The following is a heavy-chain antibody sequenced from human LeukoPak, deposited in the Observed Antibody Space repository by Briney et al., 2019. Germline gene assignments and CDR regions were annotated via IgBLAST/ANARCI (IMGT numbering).Heavy chain of an antibody. D-gene: IGHD3-16*01. CDR3: ARRSVTFSFDY. CDR1: GYTFTSYN. CDR2: VNPSSGDT. J-gene: IGHJ4*02. V-gene: IGHV1-46*01. Sequence: ASVKVSCKTSGYTFTSYNMHWVRLAPGQGLEWMGVVNPSSGDTSYEQKFQGRVTMTRDTSTNTVYMELSSLRSEDTAVYYCARRSVTFSFDYWGQGTLVTVS.